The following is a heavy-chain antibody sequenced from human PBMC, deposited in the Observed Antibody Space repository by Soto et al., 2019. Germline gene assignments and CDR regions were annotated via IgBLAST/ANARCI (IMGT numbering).Heavy chain of an antibody. Sequence: EVQLVESGGGLVKPGGSLRLSCAASGFTFSRYGMNWLRQAPGKGLEWVASISSSTSYVYYADSVKGRFSTSRDNAKNIRDREMYARRTEDRAVYYGARDPPEGREGTGFESWGQGTRVTASS. CDR3: ARDPPEGREGTGFES. CDR1: GFTFSRYG. V-gene: IGHV3-21*06. J-gene: IGHJ5*01. CDR2: ISSSTSYV.